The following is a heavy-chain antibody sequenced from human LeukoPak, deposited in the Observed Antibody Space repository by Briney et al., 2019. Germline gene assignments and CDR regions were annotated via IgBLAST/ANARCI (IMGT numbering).Heavy chain of an antibody. J-gene: IGHJ4*02. CDR1: GFTFSSYA. CDR3: AKAIGFYYFDY. V-gene: IGHV3-23*01. CDR2: ISGSGGGT. Sequence: GGSLRLSCAASGFTFSSYAMSWVRQAPGRGLEGVSAISGSGGGTYYADSVKGRFTISRDNSKNTLYLQMNSLRAEDTAVYYCAKAIGFYYFDYWGQGTLVTVSS. D-gene: IGHD1-26*01.